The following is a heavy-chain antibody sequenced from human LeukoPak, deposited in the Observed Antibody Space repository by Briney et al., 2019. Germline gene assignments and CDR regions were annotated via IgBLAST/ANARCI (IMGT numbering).Heavy chain of an antibody. J-gene: IGHJ3*02. Sequence: PSETLSLTCTVSGGSISSYYWSWIRQPPGKGLEWIGYIYYSGITNYNPSLKSRVTISVDTSKNHFSLKLISVTAADTAVYYCATRVAIGIYFHDAFDIWGQGTMVTVSS. CDR2: IYYSGIT. CDR3: ATRVAIGIYFHDAFDI. V-gene: IGHV4-59*08. D-gene: IGHD3-3*01. CDR1: GGSISSYY.